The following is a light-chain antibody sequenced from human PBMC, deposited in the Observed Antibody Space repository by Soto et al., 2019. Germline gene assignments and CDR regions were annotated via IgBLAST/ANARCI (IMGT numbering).Light chain of an antibody. Sequence: QSVLTQPPSVSGAPGQRVTISCTGSSSNIGAGYDVHWYQQLPGTAPKLLIYGNSNRPSGVPDRFAASQSGTSASLAIPGLQAEDEADYYAQSYDSSLSAVVFGGGTKLTVL. CDR3: QSYDSSLSAVV. CDR1: SSNIGAGYD. V-gene: IGLV1-40*01. J-gene: IGLJ2*01. CDR2: GNS.